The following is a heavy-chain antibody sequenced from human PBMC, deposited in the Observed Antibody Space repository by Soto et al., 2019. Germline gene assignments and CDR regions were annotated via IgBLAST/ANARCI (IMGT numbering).Heavy chain of an antibody. Sequence: AGGSLRLSCAASGFTFSSYAMSWVRQAPGKGLEWVSAISGSGGSTYYADSVKGRFTISRDNSKNTLYLQMNSLRAEDTAVYYCAGHAMVRGVTAFDYWGQGTLVTVPS. D-gene: IGHD3-10*01. CDR3: AGHAMVRGVTAFDY. V-gene: IGHV3-23*01. CDR1: GFTFSSYA. J-gene: IGHJ4*02. CDR2: ISGSGGST.